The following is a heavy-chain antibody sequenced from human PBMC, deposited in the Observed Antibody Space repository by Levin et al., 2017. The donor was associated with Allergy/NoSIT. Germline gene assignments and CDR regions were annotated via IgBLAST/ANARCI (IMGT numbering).Heavy chain of an antibody. CDR1: GFTFDDYA. CDR2: INWDSTSI. Sequence: GGSLRLSCAASGFTFDDYAMHWVRQPLGKGLEWVSGINWDSTSIHYADSVRGRFIISRDNAQNSLYLQINSLRPEDSALYYCAKSRSEWLLTLFDYWGRGTLVTVSP. J-gene: IGHJ4*02. D-gene: IGHD3-3*01. CDR3: AKSRSEWLLTLFDY. V-gene: IGHV3-9*01.